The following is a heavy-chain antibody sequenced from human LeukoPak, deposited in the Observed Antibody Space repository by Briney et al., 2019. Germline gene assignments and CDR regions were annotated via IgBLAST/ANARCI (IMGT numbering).Heavy chain of an antibody. D-gene: IGHD6-13*01. CDR3: ASGRGGYIAAADYFDY. V-gene: IGHV4-39*07. CDR1: GGSISSSSYY. J-gene: IGHJ4*02. Sequence: SETLSLTCTVSGGSISSSSYYWGWFRQPPGKGLEWIGSIYYSGSTYYNPSLKSRVTISVDTSKNQFSLKLSSVTAADTAVYYCASGRGGYIAAADYFDYWGQGTLVTVSS. CDR2: IYYSGST.